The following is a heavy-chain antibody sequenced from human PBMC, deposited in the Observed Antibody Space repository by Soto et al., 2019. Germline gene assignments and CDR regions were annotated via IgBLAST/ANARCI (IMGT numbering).Heavy chain of an antibody. CDR1: GFRFGDYA. D-gene: IGHD3-16*01. Sequence: PGGSLRLSCTTSGFRFGDYALSWVRQAPGKGLEWVGFIRRNAYGGTTDYAASVKGRFTISRDDSKSIAYLQMNSLRTEDTALYYCTRASSLDFDFWGQGTLVTVSS. CDR2: IRRNAYGGTT. J-gene: IGHJ4*02. V-gene: IGHV3-49*04. CDR3: TRASSLDFDF.